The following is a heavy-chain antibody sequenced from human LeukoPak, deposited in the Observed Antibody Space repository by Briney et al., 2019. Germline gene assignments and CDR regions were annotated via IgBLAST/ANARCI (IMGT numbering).Heavy chain of an antibody. D-gene: IGHD4-17*01. J-gene: IGHJ3*02. Sequence: GRSLRLSCAASGFTFSSYGMHWARQAPGKGLEWVAVISYDGSNKYYADSVKGRFTISRDNSKNTLYLQMNSLRAEDTAVYYCAKSYGDDDAFDIWGQGTMVTVSS. CDR1: GFTFSSYG. CDR3: AKSYGDDDAFDI. V-gene: IGHV3-30*18. CDR2: ISYDGSNK.